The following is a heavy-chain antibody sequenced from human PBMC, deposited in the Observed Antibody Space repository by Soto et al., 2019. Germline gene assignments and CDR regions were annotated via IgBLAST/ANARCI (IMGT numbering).Heavy chain of an antibody. CDR2: INHSGST. Sequence: SETLSLTCAVYGGSFSGYYWSWIRQPPGKGLEWIGEINHSGSTNYNPSLKSRVTISVDTSKNQFSLKLSSVTAADTAVYYCASSPYSGYDSVMINWGQGTLVTVSS. CDR1: GGSFSGYY. D-gene: IGHD5-12*01. V-gene: IGHV4-34*01. J-gene: IGHJ4*02. CDR3: ASSPYSGYDSVMIN.